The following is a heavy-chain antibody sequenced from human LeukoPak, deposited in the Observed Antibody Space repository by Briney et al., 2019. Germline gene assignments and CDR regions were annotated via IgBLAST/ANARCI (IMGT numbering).Heavy chain of an antibody. CDR1: GFTFSSYA. J-gene: IGHJ4*02. CDR2: ISYDGSNR. V-gene: IGHV3-30-3*01. Sequence: GGSLRLSCAASGFTFSSYAMRWVRQAPGKGLEWVAVISYDGSNRYYADSVKGRFTISRDNSKNTLYLQMNSLRAEDTAVYYCARGAGIAARRIRQFDYWGQGTLVTVSS. CDR3: ARGAGIAARRIRQFDY. D-gene: IGHD6-6*01.